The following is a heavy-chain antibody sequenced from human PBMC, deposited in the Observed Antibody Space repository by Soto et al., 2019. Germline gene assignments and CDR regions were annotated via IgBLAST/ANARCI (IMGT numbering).Heavy chain of an antibody. V-gene: IGHV4-4*07. CDR1: GDSISDYY. Sequence: SETLSLTCTVSGDSISDYYWSWIRQPAGKGLESIGRIYTSGSTDYNPSLKSRVTISIDTSKNQFSLKVTSMTAADTAVYYCARERREEIHDGYDIDYWGQGTLVTVSS. CDR2: IYTSGST. D-gene: IGHD5-12*01. J-gene: IGHJ4*02. CDR3: ARERREEIHDGYDIDY.